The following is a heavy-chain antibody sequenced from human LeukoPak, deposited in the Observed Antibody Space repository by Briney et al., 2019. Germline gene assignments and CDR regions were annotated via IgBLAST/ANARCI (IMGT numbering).Heavy chain of an antibody. CDR1: GGSVNSGNYY. J-gene: IGHJ4*02. V-gene: IGHV4-61*01. CDR2: IYYSGTT. CDR3: ARAKYSGSSRPFFGY. D-gene: IGHD1-26*01. Sequence: PSETLSLTCTVSGGSVNSGNYYWSWIRQPPGKGLEWIGYIYYSGTTNYNPSLKSRVTISLDTSKNQFSLKLSSVTAADTAVYYCARAKYSGSSRPFFGYWGQGTLVTVSS.